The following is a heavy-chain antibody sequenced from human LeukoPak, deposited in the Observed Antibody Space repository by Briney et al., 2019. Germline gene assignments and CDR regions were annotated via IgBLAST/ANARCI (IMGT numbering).Heavy chain of an antibody. CDR1: GGSISSYY. CDR2: IYYSGST. CDR3: ARERLGYSYGYPDAFDI. J-gene: IGHJ3*02. D-gene: IGHD5-18*01. Sequence: PSETLSLTCTVSGGSISSYYWSWIRQPPAKGLEWIGYIYYSGSTNYNPSLKSRVTISVDTSKNQFSLKLSSVTAADTAVYYCARERLGYSYGYPDAFDIWGQGTMVTVSS. V-gene: IGHV4-59*01.